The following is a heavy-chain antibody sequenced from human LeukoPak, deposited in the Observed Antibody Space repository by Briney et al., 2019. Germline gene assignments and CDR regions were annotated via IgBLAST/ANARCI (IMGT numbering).Heavy chain of an antibody. V-gene: IGHV3-11*04. CDR3: ARDYGDLNWFDP. D-gene: IGHD4-17*01. CDR2: ISSSGSTI. Sequence: GGSLRLSCAASGFTFSDYYMSWIRQAPGKGLEWVSYISSSGSTIYYADSVKGRFTIPSDNAKNSLYLQMNSLRAEDTAVYYCARDYGDLNWFDPWGQGTLVTVSS. J-gene: IGHJ5*02. CDR1: GFTFSDYY.